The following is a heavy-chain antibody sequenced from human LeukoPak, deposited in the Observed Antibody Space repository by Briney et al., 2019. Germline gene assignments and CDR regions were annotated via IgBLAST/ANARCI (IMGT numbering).Heavy chain of an antibody. Sequence: SETLSLTCTVSGGSISSSSYYWGWIRQPPGKGLEWIGSIYYSGSTYYNPSLKSRVTISVDTSENQFSLKLSSVTAADTAVYYCARLASYGLFDYWGQGTLVTVSS. V-gene: IGHV4-39*01. CDR1: GGSISSSSYY. CDR3: ARLASYGLFDY. J-gene: IGHJ4*02. CDR2: IYYSGST. D-gene: IGHD2-8*01.